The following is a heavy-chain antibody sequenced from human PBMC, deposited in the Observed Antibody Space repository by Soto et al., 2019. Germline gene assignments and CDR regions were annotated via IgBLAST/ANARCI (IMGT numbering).Heavy chain of an antibody. D-gene: IGHD3-3*01. CDR3: AKTITTVGVSSTGRGALLDN. CDR2: ISNDGNSE. V-gene: IGHV3-30*18. J-gene: IGHJ4*02. Sequence: ESGGGVVQPGRSLRLSCAASGFTFSAFGMHWVRQAPGKGLEWVAVISNDGNSEHYADSVKGRFTISRDNSKNTFYVQMNSLSVEDTAVYYCAKTITTVGVSSTGRGALLDNWGQGILVSVSS. CDR1: GFTFSAFG.